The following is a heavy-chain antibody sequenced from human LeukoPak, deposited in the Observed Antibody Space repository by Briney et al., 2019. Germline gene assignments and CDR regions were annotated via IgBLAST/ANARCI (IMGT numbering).Heavy chain of an antibody. V-gene: IGHV3-23*01. CDR3: AKSWDFDWLLSY. CDR1: GFTFSNYA. Sequence: GGSLRLPCAASGFTFSNYAMNWVRQAPGKGLEWVSGISGSGTSTYYVDSVKGRFTISRDNSKNTLHLQMDSLRAEDTAVYYCAKSWDFDWLLSYWGQGTLVTVSS. J-gene: IGHJ4*02. CDR2: ISGSGTST. D-gene: IGHD3-9*01.